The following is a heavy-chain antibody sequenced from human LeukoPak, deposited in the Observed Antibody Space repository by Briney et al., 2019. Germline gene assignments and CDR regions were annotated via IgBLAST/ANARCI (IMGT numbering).Heavy chain of an antibody. CDR1: GGSISSHH. CDR2: IYDSGST. D-gene: IGHD5-12*01. CDR3: ARVMGYSGYEFDY. J-gene: IGHJ4*02. Sequence: SETLSLTCTVSGGSISSHHWRWIRQPPGKGLEWIGYIYDSGSTNYNPSLKSRVTISVDTSKNQFSLRLSSVTAADTAVYFCARVMGYSGYEFDYWGQGTLVSVSS. V-gene: IGHV4-59*11.